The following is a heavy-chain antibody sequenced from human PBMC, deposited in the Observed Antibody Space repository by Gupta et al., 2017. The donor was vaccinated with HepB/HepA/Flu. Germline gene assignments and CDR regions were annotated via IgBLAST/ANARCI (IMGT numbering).Heavy chain of an antibody. J-gene: IGHJ4*02. V-gene: IGHV3-7*01. CDR2: INRDGSKK. Sequence: EVQVVQSGGGLVQPGGSLSLSCAVSGFSFSDFWMNWVRQVPGKGLEWVANINRDGSKKWYLDSVKGRFTISRDNARESTHLQMDSLRGEDTAVYYCFTSRDWGQGTLVTVPS. D-gene: IGHD3-10*01. CDR1: GFSFSDFW. CDR3: FTSRD.